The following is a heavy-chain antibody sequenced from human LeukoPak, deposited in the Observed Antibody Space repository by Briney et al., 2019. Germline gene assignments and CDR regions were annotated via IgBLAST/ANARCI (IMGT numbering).Heavy chain of an antibody. CDR2: VSGTSRYI. V-gene: IGHV3-21*01. CDR1: GLTFSDYT. Sequence: KPGGSLRLSCAAFGLTFSDYTMDWVRQAPEKGLEWVSSVSGTSRYIYYADSVKGRFTISRDNAKNSLYLQMDSLRVEDTAVYYCGIRQSGLLGISAAGYGWGYAPWGQGTPVTVSS. CDR3: GIRQSGLLGISAAGYGWGYAP. J-gene: IGHJ5*02. D-gene: IGHD6-13*01.